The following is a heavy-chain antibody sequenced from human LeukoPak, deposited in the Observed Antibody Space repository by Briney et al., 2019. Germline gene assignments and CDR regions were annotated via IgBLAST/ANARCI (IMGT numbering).Heavy chain of an antibody. CDR1: GFTLNSYS. J-gene: IGHJ4*02. Sequence: GGSLRLSCAVSGFTLNSYSMSWVRQAPGKGLEWVSGIGGSGGSTYYADSAKGRFTISRDKSKNTLFLQMNSLRAEDTAVYYCSKEFRDGWSFDYWGQRALVTISS. CDR2: IGGSGGST. CDR3: SKEFRDGWSFDY. D-gene: IGHD5-24*01. V-gene: IGHV3-23*01.